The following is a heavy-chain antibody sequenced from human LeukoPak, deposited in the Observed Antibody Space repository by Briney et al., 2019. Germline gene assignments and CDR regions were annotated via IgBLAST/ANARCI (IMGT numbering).Heavy chain of an antibody. CDR3: ARDREYYDFWSGTTGLNWFDP. V-gene: IGHV3-23*01. CDR2: ISGSGGTT. CDR1: GFTFSSSP. Sequence: GGSLRLSCAASGFTFSSSPMSWVRQAPGKGLEWVSAISGSGGTTYYADSVKGRCTISRDNAKNTLYLQMNSLRAEDTAVYYCARDREYYDFWSGTTGLNWFDPWGQGTLVTVSS. D-gene: IGHD3-3*01. J-gene: IGHJ5*02.